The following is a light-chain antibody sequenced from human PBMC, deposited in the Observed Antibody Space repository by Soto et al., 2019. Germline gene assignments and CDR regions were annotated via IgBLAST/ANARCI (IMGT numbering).Light chain of an antibody. CDR1: QPVSNY. V-gene: IGKV3-11*01. CDR3: QQRSNWPIT. J-gene: IGKJ5*01. Sequence: IVLTQSPGTLSLSPGERAALSCRASQPVSNYLAWYQQKPGQAPRLLIYDASNRATGISARFSGSGSGTDFTLTISSLEPEDFAVYYCQQRSNWPITFGQGTLLEIK. CDR2: DAS.